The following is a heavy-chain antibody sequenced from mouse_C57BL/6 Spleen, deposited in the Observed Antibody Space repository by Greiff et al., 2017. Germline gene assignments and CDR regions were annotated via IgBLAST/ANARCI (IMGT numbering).Heavy chain of an antibody. Sequence: EVQLQQSGPELVKPGASVKMSCKASGYTFTDYNMHWVKQSHGKSLEWIGYINPNNGGTSYNQKFKVKATLTVTKSSSTAYMVLRSLTSEDSAVYYCARPGLTTVPLYFDVWGTGTTVTVSS. J-gene: IGHJ1*03. CDR1: GYTFTDYN. D-gene: IGHD1-1*01. CDR2: INPNNGGT. V-gene: IGHV1-22*01. CDR3: ARPGLTTVPLYFDV.